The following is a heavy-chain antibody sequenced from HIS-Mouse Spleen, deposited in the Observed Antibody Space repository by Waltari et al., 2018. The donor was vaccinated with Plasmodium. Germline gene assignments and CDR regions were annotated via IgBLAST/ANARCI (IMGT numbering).Heavy chain of an antibody. Sequence: QVQLQQWGAGLLTPSETLSLTCAVYGGSFSGYDWSWIRQPQGKGLEGLGESNHSGSTNHTPSRMSRVTISVDTCKKQFSLKLGSVTAADTAVNYCASSGSGSDDYWGQGTLVTVSS. D-gene: IGHD3-10*01. CDR2: SNHSGST. CDR3: ASSGSGSDDY. CDR1: GGSFSGYD. J-gene: IGHJ4*02. V-gene: IGHV4-34*01.